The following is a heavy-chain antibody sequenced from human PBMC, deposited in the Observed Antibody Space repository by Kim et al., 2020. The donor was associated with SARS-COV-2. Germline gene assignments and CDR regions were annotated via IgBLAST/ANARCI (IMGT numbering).Heavy chain of an antibody. D-gene: IGHD1-26*01. V-gene: IGHV3-64*02. CDR2: ISSNGGST. Sequence: GGSLRLSCAASGFTFSSYAMHWVRQAPGKGLEYVSAISSNGGSTYYADSVKGRFTISRDNSKNTLYLQMGSLRAEDMAVYYCARAAGGSYYVGPFDPWGQGTLVTVSS. CDR3: ARAAGGSYYVGPFDP. CDR1: GFTFSSYA. J-gene: IGHJ5*02.